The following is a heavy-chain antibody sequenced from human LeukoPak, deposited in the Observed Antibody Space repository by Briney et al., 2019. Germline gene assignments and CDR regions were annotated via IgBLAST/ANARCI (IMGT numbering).Heavy chain of an antibody. CDR3: ARDLIAGYCSSTSCYSVRGGGSVDGMDV. D-gene: IGHD2-2*01. Sequence: SVKVSCKASGGTFSSYAISWVRQAPGQGLEWMGGIIPIFGTAHYAQKFQGRVTITANESTSTAYMELSSLRSEDTAVYYCARDLIAGYCSSTSCYSVRGGGSVDGMDVWGQGTTVTVSS. CDR2: IIPIFGTA. CDR1: GGTFSSYA. J-gene: IGHJ6*02. V-gene: IGHV1-69*13.